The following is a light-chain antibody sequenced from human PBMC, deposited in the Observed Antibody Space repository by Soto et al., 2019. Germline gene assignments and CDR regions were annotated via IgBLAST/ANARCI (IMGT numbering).Light chain of an antibody. V-gene: IGKV1-9*01. Sequence: DIQLTQSPSFLSAPVGDRVTITCRASQGLTSYLAWYQQKPGKAPKLLIYAASTLQSGVPSRFSGSGSGTEFILTISSLQPEDFATYYCQHLNGYPITFGQGTRLEIK. CDR2: AAS. J-gene: IGKJ5*01. CDR3: QHLNGYPIT. CDR1: QGLTSY.